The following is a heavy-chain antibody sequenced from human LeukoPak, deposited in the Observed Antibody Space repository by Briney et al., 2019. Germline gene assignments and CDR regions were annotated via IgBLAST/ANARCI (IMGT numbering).Heavy chain of an antibody. CDR2: FNLKDGET. V-gene: IGHV1-24*01. CDR1: GYTLTELS. CDR3: ATDPTYYYDSSGYCFFY. D-gene: IGHD3-22*01. Sequence: ASVKVSCKVSGYTLTELSMHWVRQAPGKGLEWMGGFNLKDGETIYAQKFQGRVTMTEDTSTDTAYMELSSLRSEDTAVYYCATDPTYYYDSSGYCFFYWGQGTLVTVSS. J-gene: IGHJ4*02.